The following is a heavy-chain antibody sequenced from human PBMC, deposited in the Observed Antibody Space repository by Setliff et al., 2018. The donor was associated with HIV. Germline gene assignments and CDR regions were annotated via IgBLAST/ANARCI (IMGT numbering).Heavy chain of an antibody. CDR3: AREGGAYSGNPSDF. Sequence: PSETLSLTCSVSGGSISNDNSFWSWIRQPAGKGLEWIGRIYKSGSTDYNPSLKSRVTILVDASKNQYSLRLSSVTAADTAVYYCAREGGAYSGNPSDFWGQGTLVTVSS. CDR2: IYKSGST. J-gene: IGHJ4*02. D-gene: IGHD1-26*01. CDR1: GGSISNDNSF. V-gene: IGHV4-61*02.